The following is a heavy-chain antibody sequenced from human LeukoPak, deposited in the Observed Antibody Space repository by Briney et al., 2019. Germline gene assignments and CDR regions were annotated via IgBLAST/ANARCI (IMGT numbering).Heavy chain of an antibody. CDR3: ARGPPDYYGSGSYYRITPSAY. CDR1: GFTFSSYA. D-gene: IGHD3-10*01. CDR2: ISSSSSYI. Sequence: NSGGSLRLSCAASGFTFSSYAMSWVRQAPGKGLEWVSSISSSSSYIYYADSVKGRFTISRDNAKNSLYLQMNSLRAEDTAVYYCARGPPDYYGSGSYYRITPSAYWGQGTLVTVSS. J-gene: IGHJ4*02. V-gene: IGHV3-21*01.